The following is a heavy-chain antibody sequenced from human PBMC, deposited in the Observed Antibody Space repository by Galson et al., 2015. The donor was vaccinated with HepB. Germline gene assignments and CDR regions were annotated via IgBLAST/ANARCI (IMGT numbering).Heavy chain of an antibody. V-gene: IGHV3-7*03. CDR1: GFTFSSYW. J-gene: IGHJ4*02. D-gene: IGHD1-1*01. CDR3: VRVSGSGRGTVD. Sequence: SLRLSCAASGFTFSSYWMSWVRQTPGKGLECVANIKYDGSEKYYVDSVKGRFTISRDNAKNSLYLQMNSLRAEDTAVYYCVRVSGSGRGTVDWDQGTLVTVSS. CDR2: IKYDGSEK.